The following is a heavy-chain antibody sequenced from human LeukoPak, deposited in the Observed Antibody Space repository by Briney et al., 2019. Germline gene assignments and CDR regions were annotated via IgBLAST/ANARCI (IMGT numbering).Heavy chain of an antibody. D-gene: IGHD2-15*01. CDR1: GFTFNNYA. CDR2: ISFHGKDK. Sequence: GGSLRLSCAASGFTFNNYAMHWVRQAPGKGLEWMTVISFHGKDKFYADSMKGRLTISRDNSQRTLVMEMNSLRAEDTAVYYCVRQDCSAGSCYLDHWGQEILVTVSS. J-gene: IGHJ4*02. CDR3: VRQDCSAGSCYLDH. V-gene: IGHV3-30*04.